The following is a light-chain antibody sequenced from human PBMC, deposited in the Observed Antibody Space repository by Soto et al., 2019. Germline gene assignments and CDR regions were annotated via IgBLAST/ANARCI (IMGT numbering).Light chain of an antibody. CDR1: QSIRNY. CDR2: DAS. J-gene: IGKJ1*01. CDR3: QQYNSYSWT. V-gene: IGKV1-5*01. Sequence: DIKMTQSPSSLSASVGARVTITCRASQSIRNYLNWYQQKPGKAPKLLIYDASSLESGVPSRFSGSGSGTEVTLTISSLQPDDFATYYCQQYNSYSWTFGQGTRWIS.